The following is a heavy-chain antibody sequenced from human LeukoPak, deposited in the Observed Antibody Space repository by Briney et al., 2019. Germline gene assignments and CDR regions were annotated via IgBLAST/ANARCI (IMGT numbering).Heavy chain of an antibody. CDR3: ARGTVTTDAFDI. V-gene: IGHV4-4*07. D-gene: IGHD4-17*01. Sequence: SETLSLTRTVSGGSISSYYWSWIRQPAGKGLEWIGRIYTSGSTNYYPSLKSRVTMSVDTSKNQFSLKLSSVTAADTAVYYCARGTVTTDAFDIWGQGTMVTASS. CDR1: GGSISSYY. J-gene: IGHJ3*02. CDR2: IYTSGST.